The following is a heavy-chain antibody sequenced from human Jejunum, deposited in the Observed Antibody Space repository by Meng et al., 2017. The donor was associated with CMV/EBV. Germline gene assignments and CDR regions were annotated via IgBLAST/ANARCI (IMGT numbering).Heavy chain of an antibody. D-gene: IGHD2-2*01. J-gene: IGHJ4*02. CDR2: ISSGSAII. CDR1: GFTFSSYG. V-gene: IGHV3-48*03. CDR3: ARAGWAAIGY. Sequence: CEASGFTFSSYGMTWVRQAPGKGLEWVSYISSGSAIIYYADSVKGRFTISRDNAKSSLYLQMNSLRAEDTALYYCARAGWAAIGYWGQGTVVTVSS.